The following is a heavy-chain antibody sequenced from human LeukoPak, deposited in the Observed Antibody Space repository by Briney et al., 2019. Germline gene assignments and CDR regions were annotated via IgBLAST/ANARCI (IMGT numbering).Heavy chain of an antibody. Sequence: ASVKVSCKASGYTFTNDGVSWVRQAPGRGLGWVGWISNYNGLTHSAPRFQGRVTVTTDTFTSTAYMELRSLTSDDTAVYFCVRDERAVTAGGEYYFDYWGQGTLVTVSS. V-gene: IGHV1-18*01. CDR3: VRDERAVTAGGEYYFDY. D-gene: IGHD2-21*01. CDR2: ISNYNGLT. J-gene: IGHJ4*02. CDR1: GYTFTNDG.